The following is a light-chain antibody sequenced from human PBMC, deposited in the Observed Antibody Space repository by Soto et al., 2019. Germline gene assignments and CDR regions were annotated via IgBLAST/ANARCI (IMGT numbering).Light chain of an antibody. V-gene: IGKV3-15*01. Sequence: EVVMTQSPATLSVSPGERATLSCRASQSVRSHLAWYQQKPGQAPSLLIFGASTRATGVPARFSGSGSGTDFTLTISRLEPEDFAVYYCQQYGSSPYTFGQGTKVDIK. CDR1: QSVRSH. CDR2: GAS. J-gene: IGKJ2*01. CDR3: QQYGSSPYT.